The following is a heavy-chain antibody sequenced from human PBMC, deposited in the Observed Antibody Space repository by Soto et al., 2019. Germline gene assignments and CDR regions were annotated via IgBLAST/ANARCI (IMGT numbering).Heavy chain of an antibody. CDR2: IYGDDGE. J-gene: IGHJ3*01. CDR3: AHRDGDDYVWGSYKDAFDV. Sequence: SGPTLVNPTQTLTLTCTFSGFSLSSSGVGVGWIRQPPGKALEWLALIYGDDGERYTPSLETRLTITKDTSKNQVVLTMTNMDPVDTATYYCAHRDGDDYVWGSYKDAFDVWGQGTMVTVSS. CDR1: GFSLSSSGVG. D-gene: IGHD3-16*01. V-gene: IGHV2-5*02.